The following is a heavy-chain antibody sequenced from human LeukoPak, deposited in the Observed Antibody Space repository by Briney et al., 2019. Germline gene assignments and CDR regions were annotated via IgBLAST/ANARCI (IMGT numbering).Heavy chain of an antibody. CDR3: ARDRGFN. Sequence: GVSLRLSCAASGFTVSSNHMSWVRQAPGRGLEWVSVLYTGGGTYYADSVKGRFAISRDSSKNTLYLQMNSLRVEDKAVYYCARDRGFNWGQGTLVTVSS. D-gene: IGHD3-10*01. V-gene: IGHV3-66*01. J-gene: IGHJ4*02. CDR2: LYTGGGT. CDR1: GFTVSSNH.